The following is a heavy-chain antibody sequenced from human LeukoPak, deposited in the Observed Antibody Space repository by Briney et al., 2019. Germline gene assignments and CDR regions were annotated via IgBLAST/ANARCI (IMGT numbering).Heavy chain of an antibody. CDR1: GYTFTGYY. D-gene: IGHD2-8*01. Sequence: ASVKVSCKASGYTFTGYYMHWVRQAPGQGLEWMGWINPNSGGTNYAQKFQGWVTMTGDTSISTAYMELSRLRSDDTAVYYCAGAGCTNGVCYVSNFQHWGQGTLVTVSS. J-gene: IGHJ1*01. V-gene: IGHV1-2*04. CDR2: INPNSGGT. CDR3: AGAGCTNGVCYVSNFQH.